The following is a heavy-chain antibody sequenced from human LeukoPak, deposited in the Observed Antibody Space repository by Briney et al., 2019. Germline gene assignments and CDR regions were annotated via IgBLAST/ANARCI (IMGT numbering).Heavy chain of an antibody. D-gene: IGHD6-19*01. CDR2: ISWNSGSI. CDR3: AKGEQWLVLSY. CDR1: GFTFDDYA. Sequence: GESLRLSCAASGFTFDDYAMHWVRQAPGKGLEWVSGISWNSGSIGYADSVKGRFTISRDNAKNSLYLQMNSLRAEDTALYYCAKGEQWLVLSYWGQGTLVTVSS. J-gene: IGHJ4*02. V-gene: IGHV3-9*01.